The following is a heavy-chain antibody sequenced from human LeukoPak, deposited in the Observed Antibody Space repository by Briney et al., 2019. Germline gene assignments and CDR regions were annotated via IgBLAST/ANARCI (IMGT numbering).Heavy chain of an antibody. J-gene: IGHJ4*02. D-gene: IGHD3-10*01. CDR1: GFTFSSYD. V-gene: IGHV3-13*01. CDR2: IGTAGDT. CDR3: ARGYYYGSGIDPRGDY. Sequence: GGSLRLSCAASGFTFSSYDMHWVRQATGKGLEWVSAIGTAGDTYYPGSVKGRFTISRENAKNSLYLQMNSLRAEDTAVYYCARGYYYGSGIDPRGDYWGQGTLVTVSS.